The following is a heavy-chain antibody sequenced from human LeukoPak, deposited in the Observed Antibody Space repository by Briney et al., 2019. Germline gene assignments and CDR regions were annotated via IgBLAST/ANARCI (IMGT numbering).Heavy chain of an antibody. V-gene: IGHV3-21*01. CDR2: ISSSSSYI. CDR1: GFTFSSYS. CDR3: ARDRRDYYYMDV. Sequence: GGSLRLSCAASGFTFSSYSMNWVRQAPGKGLEWVSSISSSSSYIYYADSVKGRFTISRDNAKNSLYLQMNSLRAEDTAVYYCARDRRDYYYMDVWGKGTTVTVSS. J-gene: IGHJ6*03.